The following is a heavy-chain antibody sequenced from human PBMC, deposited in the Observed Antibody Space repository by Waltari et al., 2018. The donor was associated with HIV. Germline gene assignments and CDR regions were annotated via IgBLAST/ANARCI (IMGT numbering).Heavy chain of an antibody. V-gene: IGHV3-48*01. CDR3: ARDLPGWLLPTKTLFDY. CDR1: GFTFSSYS. CDR2: ISSSSSTI. J-gene: IGHJ4*02. D-gene: IGHD3-22*01. Sequence: EVQLVESGGGLVQPGGSLRLSCAASGFTFSSYSMNWVRQAPGKGLGWVSYISSSSSTIYYADSVKGRFTISRDNAKNSLYLQMNSLRAEDTAVYYCARDLPGWLLPTKTLFDYWGQGTLVTVSS.